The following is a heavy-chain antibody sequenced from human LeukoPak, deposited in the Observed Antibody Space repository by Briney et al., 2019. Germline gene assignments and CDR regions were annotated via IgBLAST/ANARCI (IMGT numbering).Heavy chain of an antibody. CDR2: IYYSGST. Sequence: SETLSLTCTVSGGSISSYYWSWIRQPPGKGLEWIGYIYYSGSTNYNPSLKSRVTISVDTSKNQFSLKLSSVTAADTAVYYCARVAYYDILTGYKKIPLGYMDVWGKGTTVTVSS. V-gene: IGHV4-59*01. D-gene: IGHD3-9*01. CDR3: ARVAYYDILTGYKKIPLGYMDV. CDR1: GGSISSYY. J-gene: IGHJ6*03.